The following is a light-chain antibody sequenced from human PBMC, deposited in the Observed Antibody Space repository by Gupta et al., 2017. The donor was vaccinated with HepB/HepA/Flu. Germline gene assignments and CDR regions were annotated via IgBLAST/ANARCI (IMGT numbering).Light chain of an antibody. CDR1: SNNVGYQG. J-gene: IGLJ1*01. Sequence: QAGLTQPPSVSKGLRQTATLTCTGNSNNVGYQGAAWLQQHQGHPPKLLSYRNDNRPSGISERFSASRSGNTAFLIITGLQPEDEADYYCSAWDNSLSVYVFGPGTKVTVL. V-gene: IGLV10-54*04. CDR3: SAWDNSLSVYV. CDR2: RND.